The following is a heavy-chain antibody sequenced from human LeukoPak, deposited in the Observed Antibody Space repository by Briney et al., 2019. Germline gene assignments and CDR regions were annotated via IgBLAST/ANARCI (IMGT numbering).Heavy chain of an antibody. CDR2: ISAYNGNT. D-gene: IGHD3-9*01. CDR3: ARDADILTGYRSYYYYGMDV. J-gene: IGHJ6*02. Sequence: ASVKVSCKASGYTFTSYGISWVRQAPGQGLEWMGWISAYNGNTNYAQKLQGRVTMTTDTSTSTAYMELRSLRSDDTAVYHCARDADILTGYRSYYYYGMDVWGQGTTVTVSS. CDR1: GYTFTSYG. V-gene: IGHV1-18*01.